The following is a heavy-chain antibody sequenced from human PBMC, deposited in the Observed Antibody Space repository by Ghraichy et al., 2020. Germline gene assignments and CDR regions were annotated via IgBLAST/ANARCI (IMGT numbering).Heavy chain of an antibody. CDR3: ARDMRYYGSGTYLLHGMDV. D-gene: IGHD3-10*01. Sequence: SETLSLTCTVSGGSISNSNWWSWVRQPPGKGLEWIGDIYHTGSTDFNPSLKSRVTISVDKSKNYFSLKVTSVTAADTAVYYCARDMRYYGSGTYLLHGMDVWGQGTMVTVSS. V-gene: IGHV4-4*02. CDR2: IYHTGST. J-gene: IGHJ6*02. CDR1: GGSISNSNW.